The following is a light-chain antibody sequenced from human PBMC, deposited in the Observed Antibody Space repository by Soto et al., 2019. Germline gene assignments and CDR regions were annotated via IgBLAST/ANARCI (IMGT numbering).Light chain of an antibody. J-gene: IGLJ2*01. CDR3: SSYSTSSTVI. V-gene: IGLV2-14*01. CDR2: EVT. CDR1: SSDFGGYNY. Sequence: QSALTQPASVSGSPGQSITISCTGTSSDFGGYNYVSWYQQHPGKAPKLVIYEVTNRPSGVSNRFSGSKSGNTASLTISGLQTEDKADYYCSSYSTSSTVIFGGGTKLTVL.